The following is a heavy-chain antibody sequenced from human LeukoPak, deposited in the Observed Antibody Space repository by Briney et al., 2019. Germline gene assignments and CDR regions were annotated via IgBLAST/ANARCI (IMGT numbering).Heavy chain of an antibody. CDR2: IYYSGNT. V-gene: IGHV4-39*02. J-gene: IGHJ4*02. CDR1: GDSISTSNSY. Sequence: SETLSLTCTVSGDSISTSNSYWGWIRQPPGKGLEWIGSIYYSGNTYYNASLKSRVTISVDTSKNQFSLKLTSVTAADTAVYYCARETMVRGVIIPTSYYFDYWGQGTLVTVSS. D-gene: IGHD3-10*01. CDR3: ARETMVRGVIIPTSYYFDY.